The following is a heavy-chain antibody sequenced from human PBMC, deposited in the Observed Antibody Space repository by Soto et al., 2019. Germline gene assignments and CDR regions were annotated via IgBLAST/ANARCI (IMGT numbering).Heavy chain of an antibody. CDR2: ISWNDNK. CDR1: GLSLGAYRVG. CDR3: ARRIMVPPDGIREFDY. D-gene: IGHD2-2*01. J-gene: IGHJ4*02. V-gene: IGHV2-5*01. Sequence: GSGPTLVNPTQTLTLTCAFSGLSLGAYRVGVGWIRQPPGKALEWLALISWNDNKRYSPSLKSRLTITRDTSKNQVVLTMTNMDPVDTATYYCARRIMVPPDGIREFDYWGQGALVTVSS.